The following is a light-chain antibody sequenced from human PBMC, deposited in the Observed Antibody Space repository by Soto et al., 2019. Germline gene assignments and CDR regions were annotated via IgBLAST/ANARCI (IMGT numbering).Light chain of an antibody. CDR2: ETS. V-gene: IGKV3-20*01. CDR3: QQYGNSPT. CDR1: QSVSAGY. Sequence: SLSAAAVSLSTGERATLSCRASQSVSAGYFAWYQQKPGQAPRLLIYETSSRTTGTPDRFSGGGSGTDFTLTISRLEPEDFAAYYCQQYGNSPTFGPGTKVDIK. J-gene: IGKJ1*01.